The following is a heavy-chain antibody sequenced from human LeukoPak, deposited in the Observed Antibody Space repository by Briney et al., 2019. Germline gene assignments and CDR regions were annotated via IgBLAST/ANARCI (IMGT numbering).Heavy chain of an antibody. CDR2: ISVRVGST. Sequence: GRSLRLSCAASGFTFSTYAINWVREAPGKGLEWGSVISVRVGSTSSADSAKGRFTIPKDNSKTRLYLQMNSLRAQDRAVYSCVKDTAGLVLRPPFVYGGEGTLVTVSS. J-gene: IGHJ4*02. D-gene: IGHD3-3*01. CDR1: GFTFSTYA. CDR3: VKDTAGLVLRPPFVY. V-gene: IGHV3-23*01.